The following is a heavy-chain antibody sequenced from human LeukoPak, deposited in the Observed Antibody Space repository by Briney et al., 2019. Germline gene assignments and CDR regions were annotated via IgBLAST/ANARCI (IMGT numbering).Heavy chain of an antibody. J-gene: IGHJ4*02. CDR3: ARGYNWNEK. CDR2: IKQDGSEK. CDR1: GFTFSSCW. V-gene: IGHV3-7*03. Sequence: GGSLRLSCAASGFTFSSCWMSWVRQAPGKGLEWVANIKQDGSEKYYVDSVKGRFTISRDNAKNSLYLQMNSLRAEDTAVYYCARGYNWNEKWGQGTLVTVSS. D-gene: IGHD1-20*01.